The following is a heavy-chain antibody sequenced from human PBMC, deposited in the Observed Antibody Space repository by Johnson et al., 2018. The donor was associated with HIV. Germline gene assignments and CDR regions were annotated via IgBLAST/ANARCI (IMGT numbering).Heavy chain of an antibody. Sequence: QVQLVESGGGLVKPGGSLRLSCAPSGFTFSSYAMHWVRQAPGKGLEWVAVISYDGNIKYYADSVKGRFTISRDNSKNTLYLQMNTLRADDTAVYYCARGSRYTHDNDDVYLLQAFDIWGQGTMVTVSS. CDR2: ISYDGNIK. CDR1: GFTFSSYA. J-gene: IGHJ3*02. CDR3: ARGSRYTHDNDDVYLLQAFDI. V-gene: IGHV3-30-3*01. D-gene: IGHD3-16*01.